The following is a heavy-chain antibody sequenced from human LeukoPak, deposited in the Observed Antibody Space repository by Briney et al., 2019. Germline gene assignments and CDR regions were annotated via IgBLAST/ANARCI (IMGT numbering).Heavy chain of an antibody. CDR1: GFTFSSYW. J-gene: IGHJ4*02. CDR3: ARTDYSNYNFDY. V-gene: IGHV3-74*01. CDR2: IKSDGST. Sequence: GGSLRLSCAASGFTFSSYWMHWVRQTPGKGLVWVSRIKSDGSTIYADSVKGRFTISRDNSKNTLYLQMNSLRAADTAVYYCARTDYSNYNFDYWGQGTLVTVSS. D-gene: IGHD4-11*01.